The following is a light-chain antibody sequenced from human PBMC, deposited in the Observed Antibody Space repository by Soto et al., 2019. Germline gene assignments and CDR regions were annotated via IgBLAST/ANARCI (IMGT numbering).Light chain of an antibody. CDR2: AAY. J-gene: IGKJ1*01. V-gene: IGKV1-39*01. Sequence: DIQMTQSPPSLSASVRDKVTIASQASQKISNYVYWYQQKPGRAPKLLIYAAYILQSGVPSRFSGSGSGTDFTLTVSSLQAEDFATYYCQQSYSTLTWTFGQGTKVEI. CDR3: QQSYSTLTWT. CDR1: QKISNY.